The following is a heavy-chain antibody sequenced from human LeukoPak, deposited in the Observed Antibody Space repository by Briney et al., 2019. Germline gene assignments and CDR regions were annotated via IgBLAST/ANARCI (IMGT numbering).Heavy chain of an antibody. J-gene: IGHJ3*02. D-gene: IGHD6-13*01. V-gene: IGHV3-30*02. CDR2: IRYDGSNK. CDR1: GFTFSSYG. CDR3: ASWSAAGTFRAGFVSFFGTGHAFDI. Sequence: GGSLRLSCAASGFTFSSYGMHWVRQAPGKGLEWVAFIRYDGSNKYYADSVKGRFTISRDNSKNTLYLQMNSLRAEDTAVYYCASWSAAGTFRAGFVSFFGTGHAFDIWGQGTMVTVSS.